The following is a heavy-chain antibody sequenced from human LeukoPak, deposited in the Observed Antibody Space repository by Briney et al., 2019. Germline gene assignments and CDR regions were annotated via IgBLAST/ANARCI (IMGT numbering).Heavy chain of an antibody. V-gene: IGHV3-21*01. CDR3: ARDPILLKGYFDY. J-gene: IGHJ4*02. Sequence: GGSLRLSCAASGFTFSSYSMNWVRQAPGKGLEWVSSISSSSSYIYYADSVKGRFTISRDNAKNSLYLQMNSLRAEDTAVYYCARDPILLKGYFDYWGQGTLVTVSS. CDR1: GFTFSSYS. CDR2: ISSSSSYI.